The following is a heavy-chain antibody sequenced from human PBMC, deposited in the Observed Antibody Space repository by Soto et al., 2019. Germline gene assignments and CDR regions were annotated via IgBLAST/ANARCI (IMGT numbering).Heavy chain of an antibody. CDR1: GFTFSSYA. J-gene: IGHJ6*02. V-gene: IGHV3-30-3*01. CDR2: VSYDGSNK. Sequence: PGGSLRLSCAASGFTFSSYAMHWVRQAPGKGLEWVAVVSYDGSNKYYADSVKGRFTISRDNSKNTLYLQMNSLRAEDTAVYYCARGSSWYKPGYYYYGMDVWGQGTTVTVSS. CDR3: ARGSSWYKPGYYYYGMDV. D-gene: IGHD6-13*01.